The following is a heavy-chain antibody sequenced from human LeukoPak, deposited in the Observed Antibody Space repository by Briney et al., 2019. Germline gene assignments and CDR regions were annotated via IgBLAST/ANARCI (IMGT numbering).Heavy chain of an antibody. V-gene: IGHV1-69*13. CDR3: PRDRTAYDYIWGSYRHFDY. J-gene: IGHJ4*02. Sequence: ASVKVSCKASGGTFSSYAISWVRQAPGQGLEWMGGIIPIFGTANYAQKFQGRVTITADESTSTAYMELSSLRSEDTAVYYCPRDRTAYDYIWGSYRHFDYWGQGTLVTVSS. CDR1: GGTFSSYA. D-gene: IGHD3-16*02. CDR2: IIPIFGTA.